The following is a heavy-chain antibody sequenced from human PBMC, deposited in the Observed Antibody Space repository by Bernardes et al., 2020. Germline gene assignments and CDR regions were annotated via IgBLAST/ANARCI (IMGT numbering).Heavy chain of an antibody. V-gene: IGHV3-23*01. CDR3: AKDVPHYSSGWYDAFDI. CDR1: GFTFSSYA. D-gene: IGHD6-19*01. Sequence: GGSLRLSRAASGFTFSSYAMSWVRQAPGKGLEWVSAISGSGGSTYYADSVKGRFTISRDNSKNTLYLQMNSLRAEDTAVYYCAKDVPHYSSGWYDAFDIWGQGTMVTVSS. CDR2: ISGSGGST. J-gene: IGHJ3*02.